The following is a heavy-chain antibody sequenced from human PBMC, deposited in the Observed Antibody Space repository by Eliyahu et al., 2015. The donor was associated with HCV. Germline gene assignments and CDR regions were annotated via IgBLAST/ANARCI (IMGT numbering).Heavy chain of an antibody. CDR3: ARGGYAGGRGYFQH. CDR2: INHSGST. J-gene: IGHJ1*01. V-gene: IGHV4-34*01. D-gene: IGHD5-18*01. Sequence: QVQLQQWGAGLLKPSETLSLTCAVYGXSFSGYYWSWIRQPPGKGLEWIGEINHSGSTNYNPSLKSRVTISVDTSKNQFSLKLSSVTAADTAVYYCARGGYAGGRGYFQHWGQGTLVTVSS. CDR1: GXSFSGYY.